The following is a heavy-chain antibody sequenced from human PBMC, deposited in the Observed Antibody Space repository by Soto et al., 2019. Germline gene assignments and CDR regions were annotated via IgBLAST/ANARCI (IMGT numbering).Heavy chain of an antibody. V-gene: IGHV1-69*19. CDR3: AMEVQVNTAAFVY. D-gene: IGHD3-22*01. J-gene: IGHJ4*02. CDR1: GGTFNNYA. CDR2: ISPMFGAA. Sequence: QVQLVQSGAEMKKPGSSVKVSCQSSGGTFNNYAMNWVRQAPGQGPEWMGDISPMFGAANYAPKFQGRVTITADESTGTSYMQLSSLTSEYTAIYFCAMEVQVNTAAFVYWGQGTRVTVSS.